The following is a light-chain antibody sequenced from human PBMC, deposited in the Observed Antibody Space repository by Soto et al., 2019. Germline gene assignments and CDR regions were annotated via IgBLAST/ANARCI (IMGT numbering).Light chain of an antibody. Sequence: IVMTQSPATLSVSPGERVTFSCRASQGINRKLAWYQHKAGQAPRLLISGASTGATGIPARFSGSGSGTEFPLTINSLQSEDSAVYYCQQYHPWPVTFGGGTKVEI. CDR1: QGINRK. V-gene: IGKV3-15*01. CDR2: GAS. J-gene: IGKJ4*01. CDR3: QQYHPWPVT.